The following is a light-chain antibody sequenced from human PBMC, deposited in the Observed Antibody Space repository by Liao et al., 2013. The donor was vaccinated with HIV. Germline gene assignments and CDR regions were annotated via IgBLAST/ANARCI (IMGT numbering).Light chain of an antibody. V-gene: IGLV3-21*01. J-gene: IGLJ1*01. CDR3: QAWDSSKGV. CDR2: NDS. CDR1: NIGGKS. Sequence: SYELTQPPSLSVAPGKTARITCGGTNIGGKSVHWYQQKPGQAPALVIYNDSDRPSGIPERFSGSNSGNTATLTISGTQAMDEADYYCQAWDSSKGVFGTGTKVTVL.